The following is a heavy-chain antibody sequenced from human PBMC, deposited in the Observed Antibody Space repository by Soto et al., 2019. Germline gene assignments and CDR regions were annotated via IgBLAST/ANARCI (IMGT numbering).Heavy chain of an antibody. Sequence: GESLKISCKGSGYNFAGYWIAWVRQMPGKGLELMGIIYPSDSDTRYRPSFQGQVTISADKSISSAYLQWSSLRASDTAMYYWEIGGVSTRTFDDWGQGNQVTVAS. D-gene: IGHD3-3*01. CDR1: GYNFAGYW. CDR2: IYPSDSDT. V-gene: IGHV5-51*01. CDR3: EIGGVSTRTFDD. J-gene: IGHJ4*02.